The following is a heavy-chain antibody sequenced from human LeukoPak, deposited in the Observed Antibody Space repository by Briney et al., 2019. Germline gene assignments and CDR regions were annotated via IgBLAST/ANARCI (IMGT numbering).Heavy chain of an antibody. D-gene: IGHD2-8*02. J-gene: IGHJ5*01. V-gene: IGHV4-30-4*01. CDR1: GGSISSGDYY. Sequence: PSQTLSLTCTVSGGSISSGDYYWSWIRQPPGKGLEWIGYIYYSGSTYYNPSLKSRVTISVDTSKSQLSLNLNSVNVADTAVYYCARLPTGFPNWFDSWGQGTLVTVSS. CDR2: IYYSGST. CDR3: ARLPTGFPNWFDS.